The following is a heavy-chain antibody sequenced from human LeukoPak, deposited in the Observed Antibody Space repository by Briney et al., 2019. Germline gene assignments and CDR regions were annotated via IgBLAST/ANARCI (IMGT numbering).Heavy chain of an antibody. J-gene: IGHJ4*02. CDR1: GFTVSSNY. CDR2: IYSGGST. V-gene: IGHV3-66*01. D-gene: IGHD2/OR15-2a*01. Sequence: GGSLRLSCAASGFTVSSNYMHWVRQAPGKGLEWVSVIYSGGSTYYAEPVKRRFTISRDNSTNTLYLQMNSLRGEDKGVYYCARGKEYRFEYWGQGTLVTVSS. CDR3: ARGKEYRFEY.